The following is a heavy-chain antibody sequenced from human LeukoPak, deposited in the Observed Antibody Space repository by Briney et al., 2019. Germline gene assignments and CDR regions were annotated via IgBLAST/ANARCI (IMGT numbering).Heavy chain of an antibody. CDR2: MNPNSGNT. D-gene: IGHD3-22*01. J-gene: IGHJ4*02. CDR1: GYTFTSYD. Sequence: ASVKVSCKASGYTFTSYDINWVRQATGQGPEWMGWMNPNSGNTGYAQKFQGRVTITRNTSISTAYMELSSLRSEDTAVYYCARGDSSGYYYFDYWGQGTLVTVSS. V-gene: IGHV1-8*03. CDR3: ARGDSSGYYYFDY.